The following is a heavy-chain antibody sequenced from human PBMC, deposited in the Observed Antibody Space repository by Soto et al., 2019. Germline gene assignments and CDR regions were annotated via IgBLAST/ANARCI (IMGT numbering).Heavy chain of an antibody. D-gene: IGHD3-22*01. V-gene: IGHV4-34*01. J-gene: IGHJ4*02. Sequence: SETLSLTCAVYGGSFSGYYWGWIRQPPGKGLEWVGEINHSESTKYNPSVKGRVTISVDTAKNQFSRKLSAGTAADTAVYDCARAPPYYDSSGDYGYWGQGTLVTVSS. CDR2: INHSEST. CDR1: GGSFSGYY. CDR3: ARAPPYYDSSGDYGY.